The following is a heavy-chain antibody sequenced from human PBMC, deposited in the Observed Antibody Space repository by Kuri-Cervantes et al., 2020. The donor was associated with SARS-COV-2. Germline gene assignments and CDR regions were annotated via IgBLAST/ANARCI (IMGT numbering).Heavy chain of an antibody. CDR3: ARSANYGSGSYYMSYGMDV. CDR2: IIPILGIA. V-gene: IGHV1-69*04. J-gene: IGHJ6*02. D-gene: IGHD3-10*01. Sequence: SVKVSCKASVGTFSSYAISWVRQAPGQGREWMGRIIPILGIANYAQKFQGRVTITADKSTSTAYMELSSLRSEDTAVYYCARSANYGSGSYYMSYGMDVWGQGTTVTVSS. CDR1: VGTFSSYA.